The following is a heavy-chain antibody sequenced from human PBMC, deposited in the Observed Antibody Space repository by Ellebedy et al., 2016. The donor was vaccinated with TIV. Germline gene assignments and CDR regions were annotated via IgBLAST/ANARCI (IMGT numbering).Heavy chain of an antibody. CDR3: VGATYWYFDL. D-gene: IGHD1-26*01. V-gene: IGHV3-53*01. J-gene: IGHJ2*01. Sequence: GGSLRLSXAASGFTVSSNYMSWVRQAPGKGLEWVSVIYSGGSTYYADSVKGRFTISRDNSKNTLYLQMNSLRAEDTAVYYCVGATYWYFDLWGRGTLVTVSS. CDR1: GFTVSSNY. CDR2: IYSGGST.